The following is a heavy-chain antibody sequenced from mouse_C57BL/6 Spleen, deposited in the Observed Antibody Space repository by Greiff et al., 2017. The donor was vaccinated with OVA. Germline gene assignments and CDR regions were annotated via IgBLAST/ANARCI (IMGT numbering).Heavy chain of an antibody. D-gene: IGHD3-2*02. CDR3: ARSQTAQGRGFAY. V-gene: IGHV1-42*01. Sequence: VQLQQSGPELVKPGASVKISCKASGYSFTGYYMNWVKQSPEKSLEWIGEINPSTGGTTYNQKFKAKATLTVDKSSSTAYMQLKSLTSEDSAVYYCARSQTAQGRGFAYWGKGTLVTVSA. CDR2: INPSTGGT. CDR1: GYSFTGYY. J-gene: IGHJ3*01.